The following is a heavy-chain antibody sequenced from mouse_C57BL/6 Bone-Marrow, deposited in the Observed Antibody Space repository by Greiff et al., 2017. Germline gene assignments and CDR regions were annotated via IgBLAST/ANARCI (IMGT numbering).Heavy chain of an antibody. Sequence: EVHLVESGGGLVQPGGSLKLSCAASGFTFSDYYMYWVRQTPEKRLEWVAYISNGGGSTYYPDTVKGRFTISRDNAKNTLYLQMSRLKSEDTAMYYCARQYYGSSYMFAYWGQGTLVTVSA. V-gene: IGHV5-12*01. CDR1: GFTFSDYY. D-gene: IGHD1-1*01. J-gene: IGHJ3*01. CDR2: ISNGGGST. CDR3: ARQYYGSSYMFAY.